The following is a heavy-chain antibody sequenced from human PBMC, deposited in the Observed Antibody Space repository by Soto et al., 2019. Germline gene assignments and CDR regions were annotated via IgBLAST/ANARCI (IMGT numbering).Heavy chain of an antibody. D-gene: IGHD3-22*01. CDR3: ARDQLTYFYDRSGAFDI. CDR1: GFIFSSYE. J-gene: IGHJ3*02. V-gene: IGHV3-48*03. CDR2: ISNSGSII. Sequence: GGSLRLSCAASGFIFSSYEMNWVRQAPGKGLEWVAYISNSGSIIYYADSVKGRFTISRDNAKKSLYLQMNSLRAEDTAVYYCARDQLTYFYDRSGAFDIWGQGTMVTVSS.